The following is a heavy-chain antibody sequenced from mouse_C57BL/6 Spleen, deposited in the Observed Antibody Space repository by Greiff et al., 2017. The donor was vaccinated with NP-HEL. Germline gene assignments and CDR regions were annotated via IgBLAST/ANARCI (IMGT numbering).Heavy chain of an antibody. CDR3: VRHKGAMDY. Sequence: DVMLVESGGGLVQPKGSLKLSCAASGFSFNTYAMNWVRQAPGKGLEWVARIRSKSNNYATYYADSVKDRFTISRDDSESMLYLKMNNLKAEDTAMYYCVRHKGAMDYWGQGTSVTVSS. CDR1: GFSFNTYA. CDR2: IRSKSNNYAT. J-gene: IGHJ4*01. V-gene: IGHV10-1*01.